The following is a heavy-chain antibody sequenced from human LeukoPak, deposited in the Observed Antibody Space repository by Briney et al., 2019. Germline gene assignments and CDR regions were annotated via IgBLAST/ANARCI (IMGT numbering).Heavy chain of an antibody. J-gene: IGHJ4*02. CDR2: IGTVGDT. CDR1: GFTFSNYD. D-gene: IGHD6-19*01. Sequence: PGGSLRLSCAPSGFTFSNYDMHWARQATGKGLEWVSAIGTVGDTYYPDSVKGRFTISRENAKNSLYLQMNSLRAGDTAVYYCAKSPPYSSGWMDYWGQGTLVTVSS. V-gene: IGHV3-13*04. CDR3: AKSPPYSSGWMDY.